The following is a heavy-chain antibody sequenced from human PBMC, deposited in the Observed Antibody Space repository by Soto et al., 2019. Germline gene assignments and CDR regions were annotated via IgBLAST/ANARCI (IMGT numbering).Heavy chain of an antibody. CDR1: GASISYGGFS. CDR2: ISHLEST. J-gene: IGHJ4*01. Sequence: SETLSLTCTVSGASISYGGFSWSWIRQSPGKGPEWIGYISHLESTYFHPSFKSRLTMSIDRTRNQFSLKLSSVTAADMAVYYCARGRRYRSFDYSGQGLLVTVSS. D-gene: IGHD4-4*01. CDR3: ARGRRYRSFDY. V-gene: IGHV4-30-2*06.